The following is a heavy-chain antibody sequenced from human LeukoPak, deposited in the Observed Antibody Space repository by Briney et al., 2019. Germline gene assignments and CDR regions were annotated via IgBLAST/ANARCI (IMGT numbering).Heavy chain of an antibody. V-gene: IGHV3-64D*09. Sequence: PGGSLRLSCSASGLLLSIYAMYWVRQAPGEGLEYVSGISSNGDTTYYADSVKGEVTISRDNSKDTLYLQMSSLRAEDTAGYSCVKGNSGNYYGAFDIWGQGTMVTVSS. CDR1: GLLLSIYA. D-gene: IGHD1-26*01. CDR2: ISSNGDTT. J-gene: IGHJ3*02. CDR3: VKGNSGNYYGAFDI.